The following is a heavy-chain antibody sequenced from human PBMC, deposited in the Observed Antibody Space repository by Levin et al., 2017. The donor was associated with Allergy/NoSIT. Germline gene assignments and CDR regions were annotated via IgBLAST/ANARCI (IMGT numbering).Heavy chain of an antibody. D-gene: IGHD3-10*01. Sequence: PGGSLRLSCAASGFTFSSYSMNWVRQAPGKGLEWVSYISSSSSTIYYADSVKGRFTISRDNAKNSLYLQMNSLRAEDTAVYYCARDRLLWFGRPNWFDPWGQGTLVTVSS. CDR2: ISSSSSTI. J-gene: IGHJ5*02. CDR1: GFTFSSYS. V-gene: IGHV3-48*01. CDR3: ARDRLLWFGRPNWFDP.